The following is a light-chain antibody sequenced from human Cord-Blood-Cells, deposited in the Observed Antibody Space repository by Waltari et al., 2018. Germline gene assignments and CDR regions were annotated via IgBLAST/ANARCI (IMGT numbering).Light chain of an antibody. V-gene: IGKV1-39*01. CDR3: QQSYSTPWT. CDR2: AAS. Sequence: DIQMTQSPSSLSASVGDRVTITCRASQSISSYLNWYQQKPGKAPKILIYAASSLQSEVPSRFSGSGSGTDFTLTISSLQPEDFATYYCQQSYSTPWTFGQGTKVEIK. J-gene: IGKJ1*01. CDR1: QSISSY.